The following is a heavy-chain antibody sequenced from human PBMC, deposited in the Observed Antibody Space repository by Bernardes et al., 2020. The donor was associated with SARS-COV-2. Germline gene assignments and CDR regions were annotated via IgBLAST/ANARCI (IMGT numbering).Heavy chain of an antibody. CDR2: IFYTGST. CDR1: GGSISGYY. J-gene: IGHJ4*02. CDR3: AREPEMSTIDY. Sequence: SETLSLTCTVSGGSISGYYWSWLRQPPGQGLECIGYIFYTGSTNYNPSLKSRVTISVDTSKNQFSLNLSSVTAADTAVYYCAREPEMSTIDYWGQGTLVTVSS. V-gene: IGHV4-59*01. D-gene: IGHD3-9*01.